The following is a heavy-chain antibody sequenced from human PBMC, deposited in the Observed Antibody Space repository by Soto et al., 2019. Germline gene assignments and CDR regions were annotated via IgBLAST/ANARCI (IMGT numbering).Heavy chain of an antibody. J-gene: IGHJ6*02. D-gene: IGHD6-6*01. Sequence: SVKVSCKTSGGTFSSYAFSWARPAPGQGLEWMRGIIPMFATANYGQKLQGRVTMTTDTSTSTAYRELRSLRSDDTAVYYCARDQGRSSSLFIWGYYYGMDGWGQGTTVTAS. CDR1: GGTFSSYA. V-gene: IGHV1-69*05. CDR2: IIPMFATA. CDR3: ARDQGRSSSLFIWGYYYGMDG.